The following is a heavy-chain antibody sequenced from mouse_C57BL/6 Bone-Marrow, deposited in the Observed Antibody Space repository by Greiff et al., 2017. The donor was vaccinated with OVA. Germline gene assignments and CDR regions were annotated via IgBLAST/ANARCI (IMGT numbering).Heavy chain of an antibody. J-gene: IGHJ3*01. CDR1: GFTFSDYY. V-gene: IGHV5-16*01. Sequence: DVKLVESEGGLVQPGSSMKLSCTASGFTFSDYYMAWVRQVPEKGLEWVANINYDGSSTYYLDSLKSRFIISRDNAKNILYLQMSSLKSEDTATYYCARAGTGAWFAYWGQGTLVTVSA. CDR3: ARAGTGAWFAY. CDR2: INYDGSST. D-gene: IGHD4-1*01.